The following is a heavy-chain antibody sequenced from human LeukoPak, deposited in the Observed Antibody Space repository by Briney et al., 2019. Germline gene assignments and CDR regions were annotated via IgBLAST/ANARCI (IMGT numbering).Heavy chain of an antibody. V-gene: IGHV3-23*01. CDR3: AKEVGIGADGTRGDFDC. Sequence: PGGSLRLSCAGSGFTFSSHAMSWVRQAPGKGLEWVSSISGRGDRTYYADSVKGRFTISRDSSQNTLYLQMSSLRAEDTAVYYCAKEVGIGADGTRGDFDCWGQGTLVIVSS. CDR1: GFTFSSHA. CDR2: ISGRGDRT. J-gene: IGHJ4*02. D-gene: IGHD6-13*01.